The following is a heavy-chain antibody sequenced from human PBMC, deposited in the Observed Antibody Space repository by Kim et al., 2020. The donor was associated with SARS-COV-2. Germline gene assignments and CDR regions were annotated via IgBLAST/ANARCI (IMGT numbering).Heavy chain of an antibody. CDR1: GFTFSSHA. V-gene: IGHV3-23*01. CDR2: VSGSGGNK. D-gene: IGHD1-26*01. J-gene: IGHJ4*02. CDR3: AKVDGAGGEPLWDY. Sequence: GGSLRLSCAASGFTFSSHAMNWVRQAPGKGLEWVSGVSGSGGNKYYVDSVKGRFTISRDNSKNMVYLQMNSLRAEDTAVYYCAKVDGAGGEPLWDYWGQGTLVTVSS.